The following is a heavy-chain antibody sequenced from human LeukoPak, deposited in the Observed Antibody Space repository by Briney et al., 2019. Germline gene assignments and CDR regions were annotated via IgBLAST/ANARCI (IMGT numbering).Heavy chain of an antibody. D-gene: IGHD6-19*01. CDR2: IYYSGST. CDR1: GGSISSYY. J-gene: IGHJ6*02. CDR3: ARDRYSSGGNYYYGMDV. V-gene: IGHV4-59*12. Sequence: PSETLSLTCTVSGGSISSYYWSWIRQPPGKGLEWIGYIYYSGSTNYNPSLKSRVTISVDTSKNQFSLKLSSVTAADTAVYYCARDRYSSGGNYYYGMDVWGQGTTVTVSS.